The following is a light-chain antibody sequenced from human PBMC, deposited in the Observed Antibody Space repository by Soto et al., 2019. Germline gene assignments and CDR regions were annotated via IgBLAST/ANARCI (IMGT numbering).Light chain of an antibody. J-gene: IGKJ5*01. V-gene: IGKV1-39*01. CDR1: QTISSH. CDR3: QHYYSTPTT. CDR2: SAS. Sequence: DIQMTQSPSSLSASVGDRVTITCRASQTISSHLNWYQQKPGIAPKLLIYSASSLQSGVPSRFSGSGSGTDFTLTISTLQPEDFATYYCQHYYSTPTTFGQGTRLEIK.